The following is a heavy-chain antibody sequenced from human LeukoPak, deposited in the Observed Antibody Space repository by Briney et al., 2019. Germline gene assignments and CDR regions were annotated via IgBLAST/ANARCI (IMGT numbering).Heavy chain of an antibody. D-gene: IGHD3-22*01. CDR2: ISAYNGNT. J-gene: IGHJ6*02. Sequence: ASVKVSCKASGYTFTSYGISWVRQAPGQGLEWMGWISAYNGNTNYAQKFQGRVTMTEDTSTDTAYMELSSLRSEDTAVYYCATRSTMIVDYYYYGMDVWGQGTTVTVSS. CDR3: ATRSTMIVDYYYYGMDV. V-gene: IGHV1-18*01. CDR1: GYTFTSYG.